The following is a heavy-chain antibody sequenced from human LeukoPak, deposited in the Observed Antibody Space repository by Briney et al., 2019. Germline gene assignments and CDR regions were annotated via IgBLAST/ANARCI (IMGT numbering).Heavy chain of an antibody. V-gene: IGHV4-38-2*02. CDR1: GYSISSGYY. D-gene: IGHD5-18*01. Sequence: SETLSLTCAVSGYSISSGYYWGWIRQPPGKGLEWIGSIYHSGSTYYNPSLKSRVTISVDTSKNQFSLKLSSVTAADTAAYYCARDRYSYGYKLDYWGQGTLVTVSS. J-gene: IGHJ4*02. CDR2: IYHSGST. CDR3: ARDRYSYGYKLDY.